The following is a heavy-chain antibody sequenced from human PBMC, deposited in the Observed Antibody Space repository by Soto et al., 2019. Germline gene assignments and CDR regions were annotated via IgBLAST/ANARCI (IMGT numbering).Heavy chain of an antibody. CDR3: ARDGYSEAFDI. V-gene: IGHV3-33*01. D-gene: IGHD6-13*01. CDR2: IWYDGSNK. CDR1: GFTFSSYG. J-gene: IGHJ3*02. Sequence: PGGSLRLSCAASGFTFSSYGMHWVRQAPGKGLEWVAVIWYDGSNKYYADSVKGRFTISRDNSKNTLYLQMNSLRAEDTAVYYCARDGYSEAFDIWGQGTMVTVSS.